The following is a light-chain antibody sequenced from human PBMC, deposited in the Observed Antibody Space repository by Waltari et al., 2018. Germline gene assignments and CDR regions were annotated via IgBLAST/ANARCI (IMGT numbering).Light chain of an antibody. CDR1: SSDIGGYNY. CDR3: SSYAGSNYVA. V-gene: IGLV2-8*01. CDR2: EVT. Sequence: QSALTQPPSASGSHGQSVTISCTGTSSDIGGYNYVPWYQQRPGKAPKLLIYEVTKRPSGVPDRFSGSKSANTASLTVSGLQAEDEADYYCSSYAGSNYVAFGGGTKLTVL. J-gene: IGLJ2*01.